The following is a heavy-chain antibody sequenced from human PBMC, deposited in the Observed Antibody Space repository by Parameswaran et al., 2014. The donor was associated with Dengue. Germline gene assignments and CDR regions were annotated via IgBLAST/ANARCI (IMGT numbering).Heavy chain of an antibody. D-gene: IGHD2-15*01. J-gene: IGHJ3*02. Sequence: EWVAVTSFDGSDQYYVDSVKGRFTISRDNSRNTMYLQMNSLRTEDTAVYYCAKVLIRTGGRAFDIWGQGTMVTVSS. V-gene: IGHV3-30*18. CDR2: TSFDGSDQ. CDR3: AKVLIRTGGRAFDI.